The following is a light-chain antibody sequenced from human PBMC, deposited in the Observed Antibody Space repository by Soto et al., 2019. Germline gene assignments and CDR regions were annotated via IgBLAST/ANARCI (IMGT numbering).Light chain of an antibody. CDR1: QGINSY. J-gene: IGKJ4*01. CDR2: AAS. Sequence: AIRMTQSPSSLSASTGDRVTITCRASQGINSYLAWYQQKPGKAPKHMIYAASTLQSGVTSRLSGSGSGTDFTLTFSCLQSEDFATYYCQQYYSYPLTFGGGTKVDIK. CDR3: QQYYSYPLT. V-gene: IGKV1-8*01.